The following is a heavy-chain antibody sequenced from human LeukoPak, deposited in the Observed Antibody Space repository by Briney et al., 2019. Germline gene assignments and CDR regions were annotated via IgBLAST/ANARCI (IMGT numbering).Heavy chain of an antibody. Sequence: PSETLSLTCTVSGGSIISNTFYWGWVRQPPGKRLEWIGSVFHSGTTSYNPSLKSRVSISLDTSKNQFSLKLTSVTAADTAVYYCARQEATAAYDNRGFHKNLSWFDPWGQGTLVTVSS. V-gene: IGHV4-39*01. CDR2: VFHSGTT. CDR3: ARQEATAAYDNRGFHKNLSWFDP. D-gene: IGHD3-22*01. CDR1: GGSIISNTFY. J-gene: IGHJ5*02.